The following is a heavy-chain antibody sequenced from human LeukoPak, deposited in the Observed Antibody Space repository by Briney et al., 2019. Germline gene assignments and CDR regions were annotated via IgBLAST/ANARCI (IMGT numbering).Heavy chain of an antibody. J-gene: IGHJ4*02. CDR1: GFTFTTYS. CDR2: ISSSSSYI. D-gene: IGHD3-22*01. CDR3: ARWGYDSSGYYAPPFDY. V-gene: IGHV3-21*01. Sequence: GGSLRLSCEASGFTFTTYSMTWVRQAPGKGLEWVSSISSSSSYIYYADSVKGRFTISRDNAKNSLYLQMNSLRAEDTAVYYCARWGYDSSGYYAPPFDYWGQGTLVTVSS.